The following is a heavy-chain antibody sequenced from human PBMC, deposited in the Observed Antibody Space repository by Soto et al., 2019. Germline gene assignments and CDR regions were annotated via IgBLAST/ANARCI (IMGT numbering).Heavy chain of an antibody. CDR1: GGSFSDFY. CDR3: GPRGAVADPRGY. J-gene: IGHJ4*02. Sequence: QVQLQQWGAGLLKPSETLSLTCAVYGGSFSDFYWTWIRQLPGKGLEWIGESNHSGNTNYNPSLTSRVAISVDTSKNQFSLNLRSVTAADTAVYYCGPRGAVADPRGYWGQGTLVTVSS. V-gene: IGHV4-34*01. D-gene: IGHD6-19*01. CDR2: SNHSGNT.